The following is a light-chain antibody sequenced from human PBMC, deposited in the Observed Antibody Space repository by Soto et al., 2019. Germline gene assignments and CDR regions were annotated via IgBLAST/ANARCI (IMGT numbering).Light chain of an antibody. CDR3: QQSGIP. Sequence: SVLTKYKDPLSLSPGERATLSCRASQSVSSSYLAWYQQKPGQAPRLLIYGASSRATGIPDRFSGSGSGTDFTLTISRLEPEDYAVSLRQQSGIPFCGGTNVDIK. CDR2: GAS. J-gene: IGKJ4*01. CDR1: QSVSSSY. V-gene: IGKV3-20*01.